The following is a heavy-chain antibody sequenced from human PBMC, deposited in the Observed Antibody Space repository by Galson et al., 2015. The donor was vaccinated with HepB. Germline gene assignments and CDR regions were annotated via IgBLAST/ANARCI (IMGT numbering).Heavy chain of an antibody. CDR3: AKGGEVVSCFDY. Sequence: SLRLSCAASGFTFSSYAMSWVRQAPGKGLEWVSAISGSGGSTYYADSVKGRFTISRDNSKNTLYLQMNSLRAEDTAVYYCAKGGEVVSCFDYWGQGTLVTVSS. CDR1: GFTFSSYA. D-gene: IGHD3-16*01. CDR2: ISGSGGST. J-gene: IGHJ4*02. V-gene: IGHV3-23*01.